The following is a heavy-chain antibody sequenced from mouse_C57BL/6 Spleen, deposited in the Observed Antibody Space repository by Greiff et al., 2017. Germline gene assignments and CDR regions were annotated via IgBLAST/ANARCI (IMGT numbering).Heavy chain of an antibody. V-gene: IGHV3-1*01. CDR3: ARDLGRGYFDV. CDR1: GYSITSGYD. J-gene: IGHJ1*03. Sequence: VQLKESGPGMVKPSQSLSLTCTVTGYSITSGYDWHWIRHFPGNKLEWMGYISSSGSTNYNPSLKNRISITHDTSKNHFFLKLNSVTTEDTATYYCARDLGRGYFDVWGTGTTVTVSS. CDR2: ISSSGST. D-gene: IGHD4-1*01.